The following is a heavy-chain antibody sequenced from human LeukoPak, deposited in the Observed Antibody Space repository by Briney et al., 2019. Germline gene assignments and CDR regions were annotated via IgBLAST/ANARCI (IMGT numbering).Heavy chain of an antibody. CDR1: GFTFSNYA. D-gene: IGHD5-24*01. Sequence: PGGSVRLSCAACGFTFSNYAMHWVRQAPGKGLEWVAVISYDGSNKYYTDSVKGRFTISRDNSMNTLYLQMNSLRPEDTAVYYCAKSGPDPDGWRQGSDYWGQGTLVTVSS. V-gene: IGHV3-30*04. CDR3: AKSGPDPDGWRQGSDY. J-gene: IGHJ4*02. CDR2: ISYDGSNK.